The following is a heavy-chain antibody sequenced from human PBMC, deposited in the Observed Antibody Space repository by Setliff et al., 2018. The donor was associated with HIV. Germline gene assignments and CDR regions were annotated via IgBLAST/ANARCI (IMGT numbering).Heavy chain of an antibody. Sequence: GGSLSLSCAASGFTFSSYEMNWVRQAPGKGLEWVSYISNSGSSLNYADSVKGRFTISRDNSKNTLHVQMNSLRAEDTAVYYCARDPTYYYDTSGPYDAFDIWGQGTMVTVSS. CDR1: GFTFSSYE. D-gene: IGHD3-22*01. V-gene: IGHV3-48*03. J-gene: IGHJ3*02. CDR3: ARDPTYYYDTSGPYDAFDI. CDR2: ISNSGSSL.